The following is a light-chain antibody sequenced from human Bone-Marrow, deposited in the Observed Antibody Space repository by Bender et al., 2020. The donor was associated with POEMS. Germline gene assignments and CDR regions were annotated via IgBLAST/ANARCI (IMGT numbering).Light chain of an antibody. V-gene: IGLV2-14*03. J-gene: IGLJ3*02. CDR2: DVT. Sequence: QSALTQPASVSGSPGQSITISCTGTSSDIGFSDHVSWYQQYPGKVPKLIIFDVTNRPSGVSNRFSGSKSGSTASLTISGLQTDDESDYYCCSYAGSRVFGGGTTLTVL. CDR3: CSYAGSRV. CDR1: SSDIGFSDH.